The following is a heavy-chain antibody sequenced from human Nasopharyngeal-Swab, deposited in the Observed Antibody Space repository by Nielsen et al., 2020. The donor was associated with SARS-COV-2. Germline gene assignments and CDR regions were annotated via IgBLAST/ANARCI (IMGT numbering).Heavy chain of an antibody. CDR3: ARDAPAHYGAFY. V-gene: IGHV3-74*01. J-gene: IGHJ4*02. D-gene: IGHD4-17*01. Sequence: GESLKISCAASGVTFSTSWMHWVRQAPGRGPVWVARISPDGTSTSYADSVKGRFTISRDNAENTVYLQMDSLRGEDTAVYYCARDAPAHYGAFYWGRGTLVTVSS. CDR2: ISPDGTST. CDR1: GVTFSTSW.